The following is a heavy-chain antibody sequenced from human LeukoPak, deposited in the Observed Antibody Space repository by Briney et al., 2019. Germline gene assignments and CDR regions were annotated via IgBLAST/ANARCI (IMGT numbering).Heavy chain of an antibody. CDR3: AHQQTYSYGYAVDY. D-gene: IGHD5-18*01. CDR2: IDWDDDK. CDR1: GFSLSTSGMC. V-gene: IGHV2-70*11. J-gene: IGHJ4*02. Sequence: SGPALVKPTQTLTLTCTFSGFSLSTSGMCVSWIRQPPGKALEWLARIDWDDDKYYSTSLKTRLTITKDTSKNQVVLTMTNMDPVDTATYYCAHQQTYSYGYAVDYWGQGTLVTVSS.